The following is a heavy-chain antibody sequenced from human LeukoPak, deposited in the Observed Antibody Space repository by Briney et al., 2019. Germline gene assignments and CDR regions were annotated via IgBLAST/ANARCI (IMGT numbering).Heavy chain of an antibody. Sequence: ASVKVSCKASGYTFTSYYMHWVRQAPGQGLEWMGIINPSGGSTSYAQKFQGRVTMTRDTSTSTVYMELSSLRSEDTAVYYCARDKSGRIAAAEPPGYWGQGTLVTVSS. J-gene: IGHJ4*02. V-gene: IGHV1-46*01. CDR3: ARDKSGRIAAAEPPGY. CDR2: INPSGGST. CDR1: GYTFTSYY. D-gene: IGHD6-13*01.